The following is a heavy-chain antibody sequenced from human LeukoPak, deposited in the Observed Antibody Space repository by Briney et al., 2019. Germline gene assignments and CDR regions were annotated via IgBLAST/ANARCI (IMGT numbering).Heavy chain of an antibody. CDR3: ARYNWRNPYYFDY. D-gene: IGHD1-20*01. V-gene: IGHV1-18*01. CDR2: ISTYNAKT. J-gene: IGHJ4*02. Sequence: ASVKVSCTASGYTFTNYGISWVRQAPGQGHERMGWISTYNAKTNYAQTLQGRVTITEDTSTSTAYMELRSLRSDDTAVYFCARYNWRNPYYFDYWGQGTLVTVAS. CDR1: GYTFTNYG.